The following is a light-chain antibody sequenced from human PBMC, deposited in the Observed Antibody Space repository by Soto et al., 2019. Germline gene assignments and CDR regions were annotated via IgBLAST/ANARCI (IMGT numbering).Light chain of an antibody. Sequence: DIQVNQHPSSLSESVGDRVTRTCRASQGIKNYLAWSQQKPGATRKLLIYAASTLESGIPPRFSGSESGTDFTLTINNLQPEDVATYYCQRYYNAPFTFCGGTKVDIK. CDR3: QRYYNAPFT. J-gene: IGKJ4*01. CDR1: QGIKNY. V-gene: IGKV1-27*01. CDR2: AAS.